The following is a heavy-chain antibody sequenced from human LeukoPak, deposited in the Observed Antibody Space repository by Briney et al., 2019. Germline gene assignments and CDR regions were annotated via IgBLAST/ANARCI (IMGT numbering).Heavy chain of an antibody. Sequence: GGSLRLSCAASGFTFSSYWMSWVRQAPGKGLEWVANIKQDGSEKYYVDSVKGRFTISRDNAKNSLYPQMNSLRAEDTAVYYCARSGTEYCTNGVCYYYYYYYMDVWGKGTTVTVSS. CDR2: IKQDGSEK. D-gene: IGHD2-8*01. J-gene: IGHJ6*03. CDR3: ARSGTEYCTNGVCYYYYYYYMDV. CDR1: GFTFSSYW. V-gene: IGHV3-7*01.